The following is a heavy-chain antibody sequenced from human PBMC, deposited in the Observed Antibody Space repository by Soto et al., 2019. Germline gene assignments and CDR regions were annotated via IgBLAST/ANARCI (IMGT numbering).Heavy chain of an antibody. V-gene: IGHV6-1*01. J-gene: IGHJ6*02. Sequence: PSQTLSLTCAISGDSVSSNSAAWNWIRQSPSRGLEWLGRTYYRSKWYNDYAVSVKSRITINPDTSKNQFSLQLNSVTPEDTAVYYCARDPYIVVVPSAMFRLDYYHYLIAVSAQGTTVLGSS. CDR2: TYYRSKWYN. D-gene: IGHD2-2*01. CDR1: GDSVSSNSAA. CDR3: ARDPYIVVVPSAMFRLDYYHYLIAV.